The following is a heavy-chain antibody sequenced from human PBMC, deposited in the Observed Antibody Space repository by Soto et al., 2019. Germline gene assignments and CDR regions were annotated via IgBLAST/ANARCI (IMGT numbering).Heavy chain of an antibody. Sequence: SLRRSSIASGFPVTTYWLRWVPQAEGRGLGWVSRTSPAGSSTYYADFVRGRFTISKDTTKNTLYLQINSLGAEDTAVYYCARGNTGYGNFDYWGQGTLVTVSS. CDR3: ARGNTGYGNFDY. V-gene: IGHV3-74*01. J-gene: IGHJ4*02. CDR1: GFPVTTYW. D-gene: IGHD5-12*01. CDR2: TSPAGSST.